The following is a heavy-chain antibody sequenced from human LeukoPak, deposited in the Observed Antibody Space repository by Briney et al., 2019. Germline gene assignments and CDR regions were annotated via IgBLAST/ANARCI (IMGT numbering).Heavy chain of an antibody. J-gene: IGHJ4*02. D-gene: IGHD1-1*01. CDR2: IYSGGNT. V-gene: IGHV3-53*01. CDR3: AKVDYWSPENYLDS. CDR1: GFTVNTYY. Sequence: PGGSLRLSCAASGFTVNTYYMNWVRQAPGKGLEWVSVIYSGGNTYYADSVKGRFTISRDNSQNTVHLQMDNLRADDTAVYYCAKVDYWSPENYLDSWGQGTLVTVSS.